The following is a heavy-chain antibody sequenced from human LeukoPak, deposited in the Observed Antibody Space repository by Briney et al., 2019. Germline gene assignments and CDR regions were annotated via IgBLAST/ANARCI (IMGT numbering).Heavy chain of an antibody. V-gene: IGHV3-48*01. CDR1: GFTFSSYS. CDR2: ISSSSSTI. CDR3: ARDSGYDSCGYIQTFDY. D-gene: IGHD3-22*01. Sequence: GGSLRLSCAASGFTFSSYSMNWVRQAPGKGLEWVSYISSSSSTIYYADSVKGRFTISRDNAKNSLYLQMNSLRAEDTAVYYCARDSGYDSCGYIQTFDYWGQGTLVTVSS. J-gene: IGHJ4*02.